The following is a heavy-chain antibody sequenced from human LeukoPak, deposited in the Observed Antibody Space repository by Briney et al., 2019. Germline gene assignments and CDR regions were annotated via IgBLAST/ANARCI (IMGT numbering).Heavy chain of an antibody. Sequence: GGSLRLSCAASGFIVSNNYMSWVRQPPGKGLEWVSVIYSGSKYYADSVKVRSTISRDNSKNTVYLQMDDLRPEDTAVYYCARENVGFGSWFDSWGQGTLVAVSS. CDR1: GFIVSNNY. V-gene: IGHV3-53*01. J-gene: IGHJ5*01. CDR2: IYSGSK. D-gene: IGHD3-10*01. CDR3: ARENVGFGSWFDS.